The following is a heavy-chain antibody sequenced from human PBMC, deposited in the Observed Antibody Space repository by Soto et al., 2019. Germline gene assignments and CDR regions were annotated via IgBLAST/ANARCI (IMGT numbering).Heavy chain of an antibody. J-gene: IGHJ4*02. CDR2: VSFDGSDE. CDR3: AKSPYDSSGYYYYFQY. CDR1: GFSFSSYG. V-gene: IGHV3-30*18. Sequence: GGSLRLSCAAYGFSFSSYGMHWVRQAPGKGLEWVADVSFDGSDEHYADSVKGRLTISRDNSKNTLFLQMNSLSGEDTAVYYWAKSPYDSSGYYYYFQYWGQGTLVTVSS. D-gene: IGHD3-22*01.